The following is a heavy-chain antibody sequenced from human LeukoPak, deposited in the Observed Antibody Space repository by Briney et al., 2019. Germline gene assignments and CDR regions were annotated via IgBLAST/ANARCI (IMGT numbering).Heavy chain of an antibody. J-gene: IGHJ4*02. V-gene: IGHV1-2*02. Sequence: GASVKVSCKASGYTFFVHYLHWLRQAPGQGLEWMGWIKPDSGATNFAQNFQGRVTMTSDTSINTAYMELSSLTSDDTAMYYCARDHDYGPDYWGQGTLVTVSA. CDR3: ARDHDYGPDY. CDR2: IKPDSGAT. D-gene: IGHD4/OR15-4a*01. CDR1: GYTFFVHY.